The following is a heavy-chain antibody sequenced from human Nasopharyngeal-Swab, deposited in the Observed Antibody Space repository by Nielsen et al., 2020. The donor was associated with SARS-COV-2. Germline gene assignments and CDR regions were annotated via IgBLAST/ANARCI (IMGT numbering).Heavy chain of an antibody. CDR2: LHYTGST. Sequence: RQAPGKGLEWIGYLHYTGSTYCNPSLKSRVTISVDTSKNQFSLKLPSVTAADTAVYYCARYPSSSWSSYGMDVWGQGTTVTVSS. CDR3: ARYPSSSWSSYGMDV. V-gene: IGHV4-31*02. J-gene: IGHJ6*02. D-gene: IGHD6-13*01.